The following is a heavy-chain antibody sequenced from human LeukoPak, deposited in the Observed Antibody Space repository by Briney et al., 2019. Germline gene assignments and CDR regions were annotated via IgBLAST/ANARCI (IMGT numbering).Heavy chain of an antibody. D-gene: IGHD3-22*01. CDR3: AREAHSSTYYYDSSGYHGFDY. V-gene: IGHV1-46*01. J-gene: IGHJ4*02. Sequence: GASVKVSCKASGYTFTSYYIHWVRQAPGQGLEWMGLINPSGGSTNYAQKLQGRVTMTTDTSTSTAYMELRSLRSDDTAVYYCAREAHSSTYYYDSSGYHGFDYWGQGTLVTVSS. CDR1: GYTFTSYY. CDR2: INPSGGST.